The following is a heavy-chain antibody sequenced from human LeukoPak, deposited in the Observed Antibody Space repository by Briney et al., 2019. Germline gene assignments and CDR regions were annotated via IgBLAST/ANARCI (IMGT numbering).Heavy chain of an antibody. Sequence: SETLSLTCTVSGGSISSSSYYWGWIRQPPGKGLEWIGIIYYSGTTYYNQSLKSRVTISVDTSKNQFSLTVNSVTAADTAVYYCARSLGYCTGATCYSFDSWGQGTLVTVSS. J-gene: IGHJ4*02. V-gene: IGHV4-39*01. CDR3: ARSLGYCTGATCYSFDS. D-gene: IGHD2-8*02. CDR1: GGSISSSSYY. CDR2: IYYSGTT.